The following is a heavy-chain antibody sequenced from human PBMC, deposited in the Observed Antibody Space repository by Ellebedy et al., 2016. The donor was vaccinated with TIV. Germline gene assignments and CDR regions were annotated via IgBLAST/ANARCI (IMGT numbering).Heavy chain of an antibody. V-gene: IGHV3-53*01. CDR1: GFTVSSNY. CDR2: IYSGGST. J-gene: IGHJ6*02. Sequence: GESLKISCAASGFTVSSNYMSWVRQAPGKGLEWVSIIYSGGSTYYADSVKGRFTISRDNSKNTLYLQMNSLRAEDTAVYYCAREYYYGMDVWGQGTTVTVSS. CDR3: AREYYYGMDV.